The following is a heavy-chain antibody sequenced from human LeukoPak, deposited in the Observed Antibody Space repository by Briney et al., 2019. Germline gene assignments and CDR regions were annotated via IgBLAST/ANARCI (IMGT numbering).Heavy chain of an antibody. Sequence: SETLSLTCAVSGGSISSGGYSWSWIRQPPGKGLEWIGYIYHSGSTNYNPSLKSRVTISVDTSKNQFSLKLSSVTAADTAVYYCARLDYYYGMDVWGQGTTVTVSS. CDR3: ARLDYYYGMDV. CDR2: IYHSGST. CDR1: GGSISSGGYS. V-gene: IGHV4-30-2*01. J-gene: IGHJ6*02.